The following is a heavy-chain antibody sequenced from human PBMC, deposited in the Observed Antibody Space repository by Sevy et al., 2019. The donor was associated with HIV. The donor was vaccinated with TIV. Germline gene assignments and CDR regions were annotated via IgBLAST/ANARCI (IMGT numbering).Heavy chain of an antibody. CDR2: IIPIFGTA. D-gene: IGHD2-2*01. J-gene: IGHJ6*03. V-gene: IGHV1-69*13. CDR3: ARAGVVPAAIQGWNYYYYMDV. Sequence: ASVKVSCKASGGTFSSYAISWVRQAPGQGLEWMGGIIPIFGTANYAQKFQGRVTITADESTRTAYMELSSLRSDDTAVYYCARAGVVPAAIQGWNYYYYMDVWGKGTTVTVSS. CDR1: GGTFSSYA.